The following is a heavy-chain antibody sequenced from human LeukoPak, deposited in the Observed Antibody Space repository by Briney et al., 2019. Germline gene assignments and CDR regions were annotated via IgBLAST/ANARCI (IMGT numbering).Heavy chain of an antibody. J-gene: IGHJ4*02. CDR1: GFTFSIYA. V-gene: IGHV3-48*04. D-gene: IGHD3-9*01. Sequence: GGSLRLSCAASGFTFSIYAMIWVRQAPGKGLESVSYISDSGTIIHYADSVKGRFTLPRDNAKNSLNVQMNSLSAEDTAVYYCARVVGGMTGADYWGQGTLVTVSS. CDR3: ARVVGGMTGADY. CDR2: ISDSGTII.